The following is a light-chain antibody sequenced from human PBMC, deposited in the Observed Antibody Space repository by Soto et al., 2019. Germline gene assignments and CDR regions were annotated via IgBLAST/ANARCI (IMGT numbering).Light chain of an antibody. J-gene: IGLJ1*01. V-gene: IGLV4-69*01. Sequence: QLVLTQSPSASASLGASVKLTCTLSSGHSNYAIAWHQQQPEKGPRYLMKVNSDGSHRKGDGIPDRFSGSSSGAQRYLTISSLQSEDDADYYCKTWGTGIRVFGTGTKLTVL. CDR1: SGHSNYA. CDR3: KTWGTGIRV. CDR2: VNSDGSH.